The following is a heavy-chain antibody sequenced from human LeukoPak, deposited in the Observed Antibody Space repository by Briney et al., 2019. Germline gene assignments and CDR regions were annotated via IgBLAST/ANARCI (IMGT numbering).Heavy chain of an antibody. J-gene: IGHJ4*02. D-gene: IGHD6-19*01. V-gene: IGHV4-34*01. CDR2: INHSGYT. CDR3: TRAVAGHPD. Sequence: SETLSLTCAVSGVPFSNYYWSWVRQSPRQGLEWIGEINHSGYTNYNPSLKSRVTMSIDTSKNQFSLILTSVTAADAGVYYCTRAVAGHPDWGQGALVTVSS. CDR1: GVPFSNYY.